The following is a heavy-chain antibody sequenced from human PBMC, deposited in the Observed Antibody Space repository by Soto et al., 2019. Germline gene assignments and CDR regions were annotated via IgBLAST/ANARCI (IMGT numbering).Heavy chain of an antibody. CDR2: INAGKGDI. V-gene: IGHV1-3*01. J-gene: IGHJ4*01. Sequence: ALANVPCKPSRYTFTSYALHWVRQAPGQRLEWMGWINAGKGDILYSQKFQGRVTSSRDTSASTHYMELSNLTSEETSVYYCARGIRKEEFDYWGHGNPVPVSS. D-gene: IGHD5-18*01. CDR1: RYTFTSYA. CDR3: ARGIRKEEFDY.